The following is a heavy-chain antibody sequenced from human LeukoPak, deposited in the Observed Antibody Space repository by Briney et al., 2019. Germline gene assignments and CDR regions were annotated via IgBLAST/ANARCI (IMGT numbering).Heavy chain of an antibody. CDR1: GFTFSSYW. CDR3: ARGAGIADDEYYYGMDV. CDR2: IKQDGSEK. J-gene: IGHJ6*02. V-gene: IGHV3-7*01. D-gene: IGHD6-13*01. Sequence: GGSLRLSCAASGFTFSSYWMSWVCQAPGKGLEWVANIKQDGSEKYYVDSVKGRFTISRDNAKNSLYLQMNSLRAEDTAVYYCARGAGIADDEYYYGMDVWGQGTTVTVSS.